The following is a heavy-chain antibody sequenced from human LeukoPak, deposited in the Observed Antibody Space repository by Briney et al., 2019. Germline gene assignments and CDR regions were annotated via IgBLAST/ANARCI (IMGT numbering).Heavy chain of an antibody. CDR2: IYYSGST. Sequence: SETLSLTCAVYGGSFSGYYWSWIRQPPGKGLEWIAYIYYSGSTNYNPSLKSRVTISVDTSKNQFSLRLNSVTAADTAVYYCASTVVVAATFWFDPWGQGTLVTVSS. D-gene: IGHD2-15*01. J-gene: IGHJ5*02. CDR3: ASTVVVAATFWFDP. CDR1: GGSFSGYY. V-gene: IGHV4-59*01.